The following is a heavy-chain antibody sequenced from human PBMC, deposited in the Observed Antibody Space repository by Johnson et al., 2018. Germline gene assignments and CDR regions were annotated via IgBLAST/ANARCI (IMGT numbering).Heavy chain of an antibody. Sequence: EVQLVETGGGLVQPGGFLRLSCAASGFTFSAYNMNWVRQAPGKGLEWISYISSSFRTISYADSVKGRFTISRDNAQNSLYLQMDSLRDEDTAVYYCQRSFDYYGMDVWGQGTTVTVSS. CDR1: GFTFSAYN. V-gene: IGHV3-48*02. J-gene: IGHJ6*02. CDR2: ISSSFRTI. CDR3: QRSFDYYGMDV. D-gene: IGHD3-9*01.